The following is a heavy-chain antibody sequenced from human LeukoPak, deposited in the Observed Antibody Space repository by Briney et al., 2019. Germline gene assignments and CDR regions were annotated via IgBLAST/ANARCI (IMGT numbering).Heavy chain of an antibody. V-gene: IGHV3-23*01. J-gene: IGHJ5*02. Sequence: SLRLSCAVSGLTFSNSAMSWVRQAPGKGLEWVSAISASGGTTYYADSVKGRFTISRDNSKNTLYMEMNRLRVEDRAVYYCAKDSWGQGTLLTVSS. CDR1: GLTFSNSA. CDR2: ISASGGTT. CDR3: AKDS.